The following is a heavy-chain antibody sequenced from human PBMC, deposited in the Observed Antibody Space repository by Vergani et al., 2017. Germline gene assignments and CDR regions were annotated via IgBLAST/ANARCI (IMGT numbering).Heavy chain of an antibody. J-gene: IGHJ6*02. CDR1: GFTFSDHY. D-gene: IGHD6-13*01. Sequence: QVQLVESGGGLVKPGGSLRLSCAASGFTFSDHYMSWVRQAPGKGLEWISYMSSGDSIYYADSVKGRFTVSRDNTKNTLYLQMNSLRAEDTAVYYCARAPYSSSWYDWAYYYYGMDVWGQGTTVTVSS. CDR3: ARAPYSSSWYDWAYYYYGMDV. V-gene: IGHV3-11*04. CDR2: MSSGDSI.